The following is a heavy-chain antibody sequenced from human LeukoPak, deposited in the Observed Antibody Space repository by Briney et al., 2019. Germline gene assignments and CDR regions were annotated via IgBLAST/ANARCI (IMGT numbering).Heavy chain of an antibody. J-gene: IGHJ3*02. CDR3: ARFGLGKHIEVAGIPFDI. V-gene: IGHV1-2*02. Sequence: ASVKVSCKASGYTFTGYYMHWVRQAPGQGLEWMGWINPNSGGTNYAQKFQGRVTMTTDTSTSTAYMELRSLRSDDTALYYCARFGLGKHIEVAGIPFDIWGQGTMVIVSS. CDR2: INPNSGGT. CDR1: GYTFTGYY. D-gene: IGHD6-19*01.